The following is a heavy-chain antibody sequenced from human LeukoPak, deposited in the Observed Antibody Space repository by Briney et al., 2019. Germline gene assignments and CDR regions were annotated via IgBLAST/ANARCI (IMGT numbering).Heavy chain of an antibody. Sequence: GGSLRLSCTASGFTFSSYGMNWVRQAPGKGLKWVSYISSSSAINYADSVKGRLTISRDNAKNSLFLQMNSLRDEDTAVYYCARGGWARPDYWGQGTLVTVSS. CDR2: ISSSSAI. D-gene: IGHD3-10*01. J-gene: IGHJ4*02. CDR3: ARGGWARPDY. CDR1: GFTFSSYG. V-gene: IGHV3-48*02.